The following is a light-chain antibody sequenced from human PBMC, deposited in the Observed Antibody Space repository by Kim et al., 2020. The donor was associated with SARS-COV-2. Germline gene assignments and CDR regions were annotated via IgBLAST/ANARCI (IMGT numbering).Light chain of an antibody. Sequence: WFQQTPGKAPRVLMYKASTLESGVPSRFSVSGSGTEFTLTINSLQPDDSATYYCQQYDVHPETF. CDR2: KAS. V-gene: IGKV1-5*03. CDR3: QQYDVHPET. J-gene: IGKJ1*01.